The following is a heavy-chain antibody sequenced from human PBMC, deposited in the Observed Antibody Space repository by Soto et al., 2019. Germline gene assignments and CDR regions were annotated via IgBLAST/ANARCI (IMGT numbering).Heavy chain of an antibody. CDR3: AKSEAMIVVVNNDY. Sequence: GGSLRLSCAASGFTVSSNYLSWVRQAPGKGLEWVSIIYSGGRTYYADSVKGRFTISRDNSKNTLYLQMNSLRAEDTAVYYCAKSEAMIVVVNNDYWGQGTLVTVSS. CDR1: GFTVSSNY. V-gene: IGHV3-53*01. J-gene: IGHJ4*02. D-gene: IGHD3-22*01. CDR2: IYSGGRT.